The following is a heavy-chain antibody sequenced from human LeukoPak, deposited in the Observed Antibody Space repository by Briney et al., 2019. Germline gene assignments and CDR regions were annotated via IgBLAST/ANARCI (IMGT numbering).Heavy chain of an antibody. Sequence: GGSLRLSCAASGFTFSSYVMHWVRQAPAKGLERVAFIRYDGSNKYYSDSVKSRFTISRDNSKNTLYLQMNSLRPEDTAVYYCAKDPRDHTYGWSWRYFDYWGQGTLVTVSS. CDR2: IRYDGSNK. CDR3: AKDPRDHTYGWSWRYFDY. J-gene: IGHJ4*02. D-gene: IGHD5-18*01. V-gene: IGHV3-30*02. CDR1: GFTFSSYV.